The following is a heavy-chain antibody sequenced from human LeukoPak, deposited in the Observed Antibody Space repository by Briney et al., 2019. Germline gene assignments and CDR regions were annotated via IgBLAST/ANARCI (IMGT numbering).Heavy chain of an antibody. CDR3: ARGSITMPAAPFDY. J-gene: IGHJ4*02. Sequence: SETLSLTCAVYGGSFSGYYWTWIRQSPGKGLEWIGEINHRGSTNYNPPLKSRVTMSLDTFKTEFSLRLTAVTAADTAVYYCARGSITMPAAPFDYWGQGTLVTVSS. CDR2: INHRGST. D-gene: IGHD3-10*01. CDR1: GGSFSGYY. V-gene: IGHV4-34*01.